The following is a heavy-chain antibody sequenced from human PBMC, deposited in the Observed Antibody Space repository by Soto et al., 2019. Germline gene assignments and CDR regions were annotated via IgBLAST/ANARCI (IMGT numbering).Heavy chain of an antibody. V-gene: IGHV3-30-3*02. CDR1: GFTFSSYS. CDR2: ISYDGNRI. D-gene: IGHD2-21*02. J-gene: IGHJ5*02. Sequence: QQQLVESGGGVVQPGESLRLSCAASGFTFSSYSMNWVRQSPGKGLEWVAVISYDGNRIYYADSVKGRFTISRDNAKNTMFLQMSGLRPEDTAVYYCARGLVVTAKGWFDLWGQGTQVTVSS. CDR3: ARGLVVTAKGWFDL.